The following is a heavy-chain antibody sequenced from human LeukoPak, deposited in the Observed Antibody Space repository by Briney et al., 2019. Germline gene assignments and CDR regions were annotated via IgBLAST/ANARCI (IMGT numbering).Heavy chain of an antibody. D-gene: IGHD1-1*01. CDR2: ISGSGGST. Sequence: PGGSLRLSCAASGFTFSNYAMSWVRQAPGKGLEWVSAISGSGGSTSYADSVKGRFTISRDNSKNTLPLRMNSLRAEDTAVYYCAKTINWQFDYWGQGTLVTVSS. CDR1: GFTFSNYA. V-gene: IGHV3-23*01. J-gene: IGHJ4*02. CDR3: AKTINWQFDY.